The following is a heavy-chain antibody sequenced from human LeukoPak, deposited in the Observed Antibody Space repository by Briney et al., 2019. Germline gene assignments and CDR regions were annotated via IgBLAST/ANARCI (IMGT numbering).Heavy chain of an antibody. CDR2: ISSNGGST. CDR1: GFTFSSYA. V-gene: IGHV3-64*01. J-gene: IGHJ5*02. CDR3: GRAGVYSASSGYGPDR. D-gene: IGHD3-22*01. Sequence: GGSLRLSCAASGFTFSSYAMHWVRQAPGKGLEYVSAISSNGGSTYYANSVKGRFTISRDNSKNTLYLQMGSLRAEDMAVYYCGRAGVYSASSGYGPDRWGQGTLVPVSS.